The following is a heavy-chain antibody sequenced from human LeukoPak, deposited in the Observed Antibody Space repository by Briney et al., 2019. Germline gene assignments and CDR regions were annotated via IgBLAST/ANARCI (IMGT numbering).Heavy chain of an antibody. V-gene: IGHV4-30-4*01. CDR1: GGSISSGDYY. D-gene: IGHD3-22*01. CDR2: ISSSGST. Sequence: PSQALSLTCTVSGGSISSGDYYWSWIRQPPGQGLEWIGYISSSGSTYYNPSLKSRVTISVDTSKNQFSLKLSSVTAADTAVYYCARVHYYDSSGYYPNSFVDYWGQGTLVTVSS. CDR3: ARVHYYDSSGYYPNSFVDY. J-gene: IGHJ4*02.